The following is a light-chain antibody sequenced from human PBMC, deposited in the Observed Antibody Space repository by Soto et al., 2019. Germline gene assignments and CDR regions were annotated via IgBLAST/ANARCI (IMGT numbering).Light chain of an antibody. V-gene: IGKV3-15*01. CDR3: QHYNNWPPWT. Sequence: IVMTQSPATLSVSPGERATLSCRASQSVTSNLAWYQQKPGQAPRLLIYGASTRATGVPARFSGSGSGTAFTLTISSLQSEDFAVYYCQHYNNWPPWTFGQGTKVEIK. CDR2: GAS. CDR1: QSVTSN. J-gene: IGKJ1*01.